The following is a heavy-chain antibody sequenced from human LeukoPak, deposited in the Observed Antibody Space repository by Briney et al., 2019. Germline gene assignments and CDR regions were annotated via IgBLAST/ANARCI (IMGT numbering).Heavy chain of an antibody. CDR1: GFTFSSYA. J-gene: IGHJ5*02. Sequence: GGSLRLSCAASGFTFSSYAMHWVRQAPGKGLEWVAVISYDGSNKYYADSVKGRFTISRDNSKNTLYLQMNSLRAEDTAVYYCAKGRLRYFDWKSGFDPWGQGTLVTVSS. V-gene: IGHV3-30-3*01. D-gene: IGHD3-9*01. CDR3: AKGRLRYFDWKSGFDP. CDR2: ISYDGSNK.